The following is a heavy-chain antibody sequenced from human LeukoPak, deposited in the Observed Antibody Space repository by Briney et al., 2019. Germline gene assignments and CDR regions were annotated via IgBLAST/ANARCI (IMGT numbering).Heavy chain of an antibody. CDR3: AKDVRDGYNWSDY. V-gene: IGHV3-30*18. CDR2: ISYDGSNK. D-gene: IGHD5-24*01. CDR1: GFTFSSYG. J-gene: IGHJ4*02. Sequence: HAGRSLRLSCAASGFTFSSYGMLWVRQAPGKGLEWVAVISYDGSNKYYADSVKGRFTISRDNSNNPLYLQMHSLRAEDTAVYYCAKDVRDGYNWSDYWGQGTLVTVSS.